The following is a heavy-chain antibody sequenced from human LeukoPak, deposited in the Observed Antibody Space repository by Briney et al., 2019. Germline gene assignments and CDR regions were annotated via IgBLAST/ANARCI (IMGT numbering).Heavy chain of an antibody. CDR3: GRGWAVDF. V-gene: IGHV3-23*01. D-gene: IGHD5-24*01. Sequence: GXXRXXXAASGFTFSSYAXXWVRQAPGKGLEWVSAISGSGGSTYYADSVKGRFTISRDSSKNTLYLQMNSLRVEDTAVYYCGRGWAVDFWGQGTLVTVSS. J-gene: IGHJ4*02. CDR2: ISGSGGST. CDR1: GFTFSSYA.